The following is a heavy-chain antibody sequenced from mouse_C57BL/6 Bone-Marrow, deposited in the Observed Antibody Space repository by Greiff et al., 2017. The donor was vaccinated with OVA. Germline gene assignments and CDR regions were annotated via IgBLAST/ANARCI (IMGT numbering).Heavy chain of an antibody. V-gene: IGHV5-17*01. CDR1: GFTFSDYG. D-gene: IGHD2-5*01. J-gene: IGHJ3*01. Sequence: EVKVVESGGGLVKPGGSLKLSCAASGFTFSDYGMHWVRQAPEKGLEWVAYISSGSSTIYYADTVKGRFTISRDNAKNTLFLQMTSLRSEDTAMYYCARNPSYYSNWFAYWGQGTLVTVSA. CDR3: ARNPSYYSNWFAY. CDR2: ISSGSSTI.